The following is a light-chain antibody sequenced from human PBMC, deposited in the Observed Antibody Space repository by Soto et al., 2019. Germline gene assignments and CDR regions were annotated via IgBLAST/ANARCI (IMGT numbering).Light chain of an antibody. J-gene: IGKJ2*01. Sequence: EIVLTQSPGTLSLSPGERATLSCRASQSVSSSYLAWYQQKPGQAPRLLIYGASSRATGISDRFSGSGSGTDFTLTISRLEPEDFAVYYCHQYRSSPYTFGQGTKLEIK. V-gene: IGKV3-20*01. CDR1: QSVSSSY. CDR3: HQYRSSPYT. CDR2: GAS.